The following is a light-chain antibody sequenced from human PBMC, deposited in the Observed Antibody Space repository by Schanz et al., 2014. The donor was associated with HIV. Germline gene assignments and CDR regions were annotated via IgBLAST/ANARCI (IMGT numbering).Light chain of an antibody. CDR3: ATWDSSLRAGV. CDR2: GND. Sequence: QSVLTQPPSVSGAPGQRVTISCTGSSSNIGTHYDVHWHQQLPGTAPKLLLYGNDKRPAGVPDRFPGSKSGTSATLGITGLQSGDEADYYCATWDSSLRAGVFGGGTKLTVL. J-gene: IGLJ3*02. V-gene: IGLV1-40*01. CDR1: SSNIGTHYD.